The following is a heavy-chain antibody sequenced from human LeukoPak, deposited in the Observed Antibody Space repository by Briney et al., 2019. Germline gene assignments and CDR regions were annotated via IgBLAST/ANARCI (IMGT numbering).Heavy chain of an antibody. D-gene: IGHD6-13*01. J-gene: IGHJ4*02. Sequence: GASVKVSCKASGYTFTSYYIHWVRQAPGQGLEWMGVINPSGGSTSYAQKFQGRVTMTRDMSTSTVYMELSSLRSEDTAMYYCARAMFSSSWYRPADYWGQGTLVTVSS. CDR1: GYTFTSYY. CDR2: INPSGGST. V-gene: IGHV1-46*01. CDR3: ARAMFSSSWYRPADY.